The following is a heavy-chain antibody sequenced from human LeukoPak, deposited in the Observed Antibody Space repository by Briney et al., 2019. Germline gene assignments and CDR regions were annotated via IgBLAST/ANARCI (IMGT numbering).Heavy chain of an antibody. CDR2: INPNSGGT. V-gene: IGHV1-2*02. J-gene: IGHJ4*02. D-gene: IGHD3-3*01. CDR3: ARDGADFWSGYYFY. CDR1: GYTFTGYY. Sequence: ASVKVSCKASGYTFTGYYMHWVRQAPGQGLEWMGWINPNSGGTNYAQKFQGRVTMTRDTSISTAYMELSRLRSDDTAVYYCARDGADFWSGYYFYWGQGTLVTVSS.